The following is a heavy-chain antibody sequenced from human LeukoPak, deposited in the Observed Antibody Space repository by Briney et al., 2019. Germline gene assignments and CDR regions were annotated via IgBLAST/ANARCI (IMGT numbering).Heavy chain of an antibody. J-gene: IGHJ6*03. D-gene: IGHD3-10*01. CDR1: GGSISSYY. CDR2: INYSGST. Sequence: PSETLSLTCTVSGGSISSYYWSWIRQPPGKGLEWIGYINYSGSTNYNPSLKSRVTMSVDTSKNQFSLKLSSVTAADTAMYYCARLARLSLIRGVTGYHSMDVWGKGTKVTVSS. V-gene: IGHV4-59*01. CDR3: ARLARLSLIRGVTGYHSMDV.